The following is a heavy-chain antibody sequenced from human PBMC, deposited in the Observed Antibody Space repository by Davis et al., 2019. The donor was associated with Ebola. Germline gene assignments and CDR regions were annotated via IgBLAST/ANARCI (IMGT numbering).Heavy chain of an antibody. CDR2: INHSGST. D-gene: IGHD2-2*01. CDR3: ARGDIVGVPAALDY. V-gene: IGHV4-39*07. J-gene: IGHJ4*02. CDR1: GGSISSSSYY. Sequence: MPSETLSLTCTVSGGSISSSSYYWNSIRQPPGKGLEWIGEINHSGSTNYNPSLKSRVTISVDRSKNQFSLKLSSVTAPDTAVYYCARGDIVGVPAALDYWGQGTLVTVSS.